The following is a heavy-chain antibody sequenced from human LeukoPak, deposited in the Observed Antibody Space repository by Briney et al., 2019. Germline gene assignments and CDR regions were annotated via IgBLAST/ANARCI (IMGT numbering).Heavy chain of an antibody. CDR3: ARPAIVRNYYDSSGYYYSH. D-gene: IGHD3-22*01. J-gene: IGHJ4*02. CDR2: INHSGST. Sequence: SETLSLTCAVYGGSFSGYYWSWIRQPPGKVLEWIGEINHSGSTNYNPSLKSRVTISVDTSKNQFSLKLSSVTAADTAVYYCARPAIVRNYYDSSGYYYSHWGQGTLVTVSS. V-gene: IGHV4-34*01. CDR1: GGSFSGYY.